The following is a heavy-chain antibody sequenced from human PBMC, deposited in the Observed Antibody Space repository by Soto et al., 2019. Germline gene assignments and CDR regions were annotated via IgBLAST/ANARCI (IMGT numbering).Heavy chain of an antibody. D-gene: IGHD1-26*01. CDR3: ARGNSGSYGSFDY. J-gene: IGHJ4*02. V-gene: IGHV5-51*01. CDR1: GYSFTSYW. Sequence: SLKISCKVSGYSFTSYWIGWVRQMPGKGLEWMGIIYPADSNTKYSPSLQGQVSISADRSISTAYLQWSSLKASDTAIYYCARGNSGSYGSFDYWGQGTPVTVSS. CDR2: IYPADSNT.